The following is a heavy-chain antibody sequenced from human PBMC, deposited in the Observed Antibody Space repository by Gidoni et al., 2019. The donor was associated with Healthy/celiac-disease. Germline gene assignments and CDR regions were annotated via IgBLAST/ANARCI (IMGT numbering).Heavy chain of an antibody. CDR3: ARHDYGDYGDYGMDV. D-gene: IGHD4-17*01. CDR1: GGSISSSSYY. V-gene: IGHV4-39*01. Sequence: QLQLQESGPGLVKPSETLSLTCTVSGGSISSSSYYWGWIRRPPGKGLVWIGCIYYSGSTYYTPSLKSRVTISVDTSKNQFSLELSSVTAADTAVYYCARHDYGDYGDYGMDVWGQGTTVTVSS. J-gene: IGHJ6*02. CDR2: IYYSGST.